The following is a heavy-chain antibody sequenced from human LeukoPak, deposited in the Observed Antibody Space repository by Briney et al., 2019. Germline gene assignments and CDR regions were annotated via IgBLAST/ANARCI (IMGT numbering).Heavy chain of an antibody. J-gene: IGHJ4*02. V-gene: IGHV3-21*01. Sequence: GGSLRLSCVGSGFSFSGNSMNWVRQAPGKGLEWVSGISRTSTYIYYADSVQGRFTISRDNAKNSLYLQMDSLRAEDTAVYYCARDFVNSGYYFDYWGQGTQVTVSS. CDR2: ISRTSTYI. CDR1: GFSFSGNS. D-gene: IGHD3-22*01. CDR3: ARDFVNSGYYFDY.